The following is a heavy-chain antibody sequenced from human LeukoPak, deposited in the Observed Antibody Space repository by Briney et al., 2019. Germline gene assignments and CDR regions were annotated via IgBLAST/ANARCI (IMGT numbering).Heavy chain of an antibody. J-gene: IGHJ4*02. D-gene: IGHD2-15*01. CDR2: VNGDGSST. CDR1: GFTFSSYW. CDR3: AKQLGYCSDGSCYFPY. Sequence: GSLRLSCAASGFTFSSYWMHWVRQAPGKGLVWVSRVNGDGSSTTYADSVKGRFTISRDNVKNTLYLQMNNLRVEDTAVYYCAKQLGYCSDGSCYFPYWGQGTLVTVSS. V-gene: IGHV3-74*01.